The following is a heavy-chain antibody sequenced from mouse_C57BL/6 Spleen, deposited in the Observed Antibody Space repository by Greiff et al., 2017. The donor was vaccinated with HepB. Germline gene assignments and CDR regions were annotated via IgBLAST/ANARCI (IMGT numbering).Heavy chain of an antibody. CDR3: ARRGITTVVADWYFDV. Sequence: EVQLQQSGPELVKPGASVKMSCKASGYTFTSYVMHWVKQKPGQGLEWIGYIYPYNDGTKYNEKFKGKATLTSDKSSSTAYMELSSLTSEDSAVYYWARRGITTVVADWYFDVWGTGTTVTVSS. CDR2: IYPYNDGT. D-gene: IGHD1-1*01. CDR1: GYTFTSYV. J-gene: IGHJ1*03. V-gene: IGHV1-14*01.